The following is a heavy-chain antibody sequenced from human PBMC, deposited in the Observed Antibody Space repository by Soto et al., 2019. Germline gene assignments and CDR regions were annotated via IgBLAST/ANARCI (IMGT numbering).Heavy chain of an antibody. J-gene: IGHJ5*02. CDR3: ARLYYCSGGSCYEGPWFDP. D-gene: IGHD2-15*01. CDR1: GGSISSSSYY. CDR2: IYYSGST. Sequence: PSETLSLTCTVSGGSISSSSYYWGWIRQPPGKGMEWIGSIYYSGSTYYNPSLKSRVTISVDTSKNQFSLKLSSLTAADTAVYYCARLYYCSGGSCYEGPWFDPWGQGTLVTVSS. V-gene: IGHV4-39*01.